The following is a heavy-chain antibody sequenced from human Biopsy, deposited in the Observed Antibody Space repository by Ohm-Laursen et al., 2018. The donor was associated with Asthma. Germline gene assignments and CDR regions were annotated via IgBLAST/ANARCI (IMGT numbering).Heavy chain of an antibody. CDR2: IKHISE. V-gene: IGHV1-46*01. J-gene: IGHJ3*02. Sequence: ASVKVSCKASGYTFSSYQMHWVRQAPGQGLEWLGMIKHISEYAQKFQGRVTMTRDTSTSTVYMELSSLRSEDTAVYYCARSMIVADGSDAFDIWGQGTMVTVSS. D-gene: IGHD3-22*01. CDR1: GYTFSSYQ. CDR3: ARSMIVADGSDAFDI.